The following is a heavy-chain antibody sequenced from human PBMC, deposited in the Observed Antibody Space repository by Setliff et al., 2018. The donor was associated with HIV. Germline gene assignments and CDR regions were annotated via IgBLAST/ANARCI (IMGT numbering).Heavy chain of an antibody. Sequence: ASVKVSCKASGVTGGTFSSYTITWVRQAPGQGLEWMGWIFVYDGNTNYAQKVQDRVTMTADTSTSTAYMELRNLTSDDTAVYYCTRGNYAWGTYYRFFDPWGQGTLVTVSS. CDR3: TRGNYAWGTYYRFFDP. CDR2: IFVYDGNT. J-gene: IGHJ5*02. CDR1: GVTGGTFSSYT. V-gene: IGHV1-18*01. D-gene: IGHD3-16*01.